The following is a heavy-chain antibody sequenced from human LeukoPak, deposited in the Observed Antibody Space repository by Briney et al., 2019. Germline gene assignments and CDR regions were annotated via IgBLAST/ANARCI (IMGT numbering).Heavy chain of an antibody. V-gene: IGHV3-66*01. CDR3: ARDPTGPATWDSSGWYFDY. J-gene: IGHJ4*02. CDR2: IYSGGST. D-gene: IGHD6-19*01. Sequence: GGSLRLSCAASGFTVSSNYMSWVRQAPGKGLEWVSVIYSGGSTYYADSVKGRFTISRDNSKNTLYLQMNSLRAEDAAVYYCARDPTGPATWDSSGWYFDYWGQGTLVTVSS. CDR1: GFTVSSNY.